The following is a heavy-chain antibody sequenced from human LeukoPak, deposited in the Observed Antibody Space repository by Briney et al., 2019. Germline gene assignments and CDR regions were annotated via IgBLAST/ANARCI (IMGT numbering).Heavy chain of an antibody. V-gene: IGHV3-7*01. CDR1: GFTFSSYW. CDR3: APQSGGYDSPIYYYGMDV. Sequence: GGSLRLSRAASGFTFSSYWMSWVRQAPGKGLEWVANIKQDGSEKYYVDSVKGRFTISRDNAKNSLYLQMNSLRAEDTAVYYCAPQSGGYDSPIYYYGMDVWGQGTTVTVSS. CDR2: IKQDGSEK. J-gene: IGHJ6*02. D-gene: IGHD5-12*01.